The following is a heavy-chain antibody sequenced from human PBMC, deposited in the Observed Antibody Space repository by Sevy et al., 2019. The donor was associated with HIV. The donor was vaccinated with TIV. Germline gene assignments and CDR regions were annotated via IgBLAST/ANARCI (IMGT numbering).Heavy chain of an antibody. CDR1: GFTFSSNT. V-gene: IGHV3-21*01. Sequence: GGSLRLSCAASGFTFSSNTMNWLRQAPGKGLEWVSSISSRSTYIFYADSVKGRFTISRDNSKKSLFLQMNSLRVEDTAVYYCARGDKDCWFDTWGQGTPVTVSS. CDR2: ISSRSTYI. CDR3: ARGDKDCWFDT. J-gene: IGHJ5*02. D-gene: IGHD2-21*02.